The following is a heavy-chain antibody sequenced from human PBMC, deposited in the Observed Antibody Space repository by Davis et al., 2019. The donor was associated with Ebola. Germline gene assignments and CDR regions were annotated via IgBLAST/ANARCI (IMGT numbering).Heavy chain of an antibody. J-gene: IGHJ4*02. CDR2: ISSSSSYI. D-gene: IGHD6-19*01. Sequence: GESLKISCAASGFTFSSYSMNWVRQAPGKGLEWVSSISSSSSYIYYADSVKGRFTISRDNAKNSLYLQMNSLRAEDTAVYYCARGQWLVWSSFDYWGQGTLVTVSS. V-gene: IGHV3-21*01. CDR1: GFTFSSYS. CDR3: ARGQWLVWSSFDY.